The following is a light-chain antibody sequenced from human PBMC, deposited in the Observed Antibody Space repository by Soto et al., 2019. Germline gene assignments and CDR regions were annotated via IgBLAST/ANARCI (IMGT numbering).Light chain of an antibody. CDR2: EVS. CDR1: SRDVGAYNL. J-gene: IGLJ1*01. Sequence: QSVLTQPASVSGSPGQSITISCTGASRDVGAYNLVSWYQQHPGKAPKLMISEVSQRPSGVSNRFSGSKSGNAASLTISGLQAEDEADYYCCSYAGGSTLYVFGTGTKVTVL. V-gene: IGLV2-23*02. CDR3: CSYAGGSTLYV.